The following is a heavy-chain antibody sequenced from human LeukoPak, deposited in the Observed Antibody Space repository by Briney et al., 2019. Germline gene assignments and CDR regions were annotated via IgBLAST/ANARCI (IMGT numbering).Heavy chain of an antibody. D-gene: IGHD1-26*01. CDR1: GGSFSGYY. Sequence: SETLSLTCAVYGGSFSGYYWRWIRQPPGKGLEWIGEINHSGSTNYNPTLKSRVTISVDTYKNQFSLKLSSVTAADTAVYYCASSGGSWDRARFDYWGQGTLVTVSS. V-gene: IGHV4-34*01. CDR2: INHSGST. CDR3: ASSGGSWDRARFDY. J-gene: IGHJ4*02.